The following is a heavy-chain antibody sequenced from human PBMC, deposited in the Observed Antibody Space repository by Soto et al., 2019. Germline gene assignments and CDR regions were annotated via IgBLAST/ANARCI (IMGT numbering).Heavy chain of an antibody. J-gene: IGHJ6*02. CDR1: GYTFTSYY. CDR3: ARVGDPLQVNYHYGMDV. V-gene: IGHV1-46*01. Sequence: GASVKVSCKASGYTFTSYYIHWVRQAPGQGLEWMGIINPSGGSTWYAQKFQGRVTMTRDTSTSTVYMELSSLRSEDTAVFYCARVGDPLQVNYHYGMDVWGQGTTVTVSS. CDR2: INPSGGST.